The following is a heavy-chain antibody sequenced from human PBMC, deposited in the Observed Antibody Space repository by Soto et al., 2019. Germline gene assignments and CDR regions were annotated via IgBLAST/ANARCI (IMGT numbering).Heavy chain of an antibody. J-gene: IGHJ4*02. V-gene: IGHV1-69*12. CDR3: ARGGDGYNQRGDFDY. Sequence: QVQLVQSGAEVKKPGSSVKVACKASGGTFSSYAISWVRQAPGQGLEWMGGIIPIFGTANYAQRFQGRVTITADESTSTAYMELSSLRSEDTAVYYCARGGDGYNQRGDFDYWGQGTLVTVSS. CDR2: IIPIFGTA. D-gene: IGHD2-21*01. CDR1: GGTFSSYA.